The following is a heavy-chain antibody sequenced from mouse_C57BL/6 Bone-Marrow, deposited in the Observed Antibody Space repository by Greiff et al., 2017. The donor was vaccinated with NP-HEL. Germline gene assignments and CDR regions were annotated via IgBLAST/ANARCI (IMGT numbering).Heavy chain of an antibody. D-gene: IGHD2-4*01. Sequence: LVESGAELARPGASVKLSCKASGYTFTSYGISWVKQRTGQGLEWIGEIYPRSGNTYYNEKFKGKATLTADKSSSTAYMELRSLTSEDSAVYFCARDDYERFAYWGQGTLVTVSA. CDR2: IYPRSGNT. CDR1: GYTFTSYG. V-gene: IGHV1-81*01. CDR3: ARDDYERFAY. J-gene: IGHJ3*01.